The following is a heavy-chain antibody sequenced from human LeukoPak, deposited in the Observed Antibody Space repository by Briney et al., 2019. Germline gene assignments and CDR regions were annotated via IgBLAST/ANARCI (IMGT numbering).Heavy chain of an antibody. J-gene: IGHJ6*03. CDR3: AKDRCSNGIGCYYYYMEV. D-gene: IGHD2-8*01. CDR2: IQYDRTNE. V-gene: IGHV3-30*02. CDR1: AFTFSSYG. Sequence: GGSLRLSCAASAFTFSSYGMHWVRQAPGKGLEWVAYIQYDRTNEQYAHSVKGRFRISRDNSNNILYLQMNSLRTEDTAVYYCAKDRCSNGIGCYYYYMEVWGKGTTVTVSS.